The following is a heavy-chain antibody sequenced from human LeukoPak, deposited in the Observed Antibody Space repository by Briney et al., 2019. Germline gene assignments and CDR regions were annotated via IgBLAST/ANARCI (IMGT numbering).Heavy chain of an antibody. CDR3: AKDRGPLYYDFWSAISGMDV. Sequence: PGGSLRLSCAASGFTFSSYGMHWVRQAPGKRLEWVAVISYDGSNKYYADSVKGRFTISRDNSKNTLYLQMNSLRAEDTAVYYCAKDRGPLYYDFWSAISGMDVWGQGTTVTVSS. J-gene: IGHJ6*02. V-gene: IGHV3-30*18. CDR2: ISYDGSNK. CDR1: GFTFSSYG. D-gene: IGHD3-3*01.